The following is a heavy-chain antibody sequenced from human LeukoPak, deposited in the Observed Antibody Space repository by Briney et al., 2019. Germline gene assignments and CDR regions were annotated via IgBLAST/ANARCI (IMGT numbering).Heavy chain of an antibody. V-gene: IGHV3-30*02. J-gene: IGHJ4*02. CDR3: AKDFAWTVRDYFDY. CDR1: GFTFSSYG. D-gene: IGHD3-10*01. Sequence: GGSLRLSCAASGFTFSSYGMHWVRQAPGKGLEWVAFIRYDGSNKYYADSVKGRFTISRDNSKNTLYLQMNSLRAEDTAVYYCAKDFAWTVRDYFDYWGQGTLVTVSS. CDR2: IRYDGSNK.